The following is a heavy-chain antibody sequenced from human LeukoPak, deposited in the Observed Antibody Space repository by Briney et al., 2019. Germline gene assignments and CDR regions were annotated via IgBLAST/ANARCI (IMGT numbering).Heavy chain of an antibody. CDR2: ISGSGGNT. CDR3: AKIPVSYSSGWSNFDY. V-gene: IGHV3-23*01. D-gene: IGHD6-19*01. Sequence: TGGSLRLSCAASGFTFSSYAMSWVRQAPGKGLEWVSAISGSGGNTYYADSVKGRFTISRDNSKNTLFLQMNSLRAEDTAVYYCAKIPVSYSSGWSNFDYWGQGTLVTVSS. CDR1: GFTFSSYA. J-gene: IGHJ4*02.